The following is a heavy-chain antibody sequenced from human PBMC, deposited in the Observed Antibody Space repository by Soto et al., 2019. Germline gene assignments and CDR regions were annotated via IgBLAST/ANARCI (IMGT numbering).Heavy chain of an antibody. CDR1: GGTFSSYA. CDR3: ARALNDSGDYFNWFDP. D-gene: IGHD4-17*01. CDR2: SIPIFGTA. J-gene: IGHJ5*02. Sequence: QVQLVQSGAEVKKPGSSVKVSCKASGGTFSSYAISWVRQAPGQGLEWMGGSIPIFGTANYAQKFQGRVTSTADESTSTADMELSSLRSEDTAVYYCARALNDSGDYFNWFDPWGQGTLVTVSS. V-gene: IGHV1-69*12.